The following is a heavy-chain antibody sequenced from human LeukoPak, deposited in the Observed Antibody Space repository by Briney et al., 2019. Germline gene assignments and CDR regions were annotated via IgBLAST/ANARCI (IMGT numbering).Heavy chain of an antibody. V-gene: IGHV3-7*01. Sequence: GGSLRLSCAASGLTFSSYWMSWVRQAPGKGLEWVANIKQDGSEKYYVDSVKGRFTISRDNAKNSLYLQMNSLRAEDTAVYYCARNKAARPHWFDPWGQGTLVTVSS. CDR1: GLTFSSYW. CDR3: ARNKAARPHWFDP. D-gene: IGHD6-6*01. CDR2: IKQDGSEK. J-gene: IGHJ5*02.